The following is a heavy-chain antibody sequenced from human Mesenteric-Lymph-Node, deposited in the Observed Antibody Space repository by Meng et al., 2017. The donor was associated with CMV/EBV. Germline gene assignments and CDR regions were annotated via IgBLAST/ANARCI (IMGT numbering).Heavy chain of an antibody. CDR1: GFTFSSST. Sequence: GGSLRLSCAASGFTFSSSTMNWVRQAPGEGLEWVSSISSDGNYSPYANSVKGRFTISRDNAKNLLYLQINSLRAEDTAVYYCVRGDARDYWGQGTLVTVSS. CDR2: ISSDGNYS. V-gene: IGHV3-21*03. J-gene: IGHJ4*02. CDR3: VRGDARDY.